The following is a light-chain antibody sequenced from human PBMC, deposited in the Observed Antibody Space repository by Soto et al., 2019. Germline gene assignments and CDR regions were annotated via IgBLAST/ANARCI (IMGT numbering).Light chain of an antibody. V-gene: IGLV1-40*01. CDR1: SANIGAAYN. CDR3: QSYHSSLGAYV. CDR2: GNN. Sequence: QSVLTQPPSVSGAPGQRVTISCTGSSANIGAAYNVDWYQQLPGTASKLLSYGNNNRPSGVPARFSGSKSGTSASLAIAGLQAEHEGDYYCQSYHSSLGAYVFGDGTKRTVL. J-gene: IGLJ1*01.